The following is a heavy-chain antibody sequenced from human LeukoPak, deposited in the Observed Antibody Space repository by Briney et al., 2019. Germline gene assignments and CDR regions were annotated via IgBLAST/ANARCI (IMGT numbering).Heavy chain of an antibody. CDR2: IKQDGSEK. Sequence: GGSLRLSCAASGFTFSSYWMSWVRQAPGKGLEWVANIKQDGSEKYYVDSVKGRFTISRDNAKNSLYLQMNSLRVEDTAVYYCASDGYYGSSGYTWYFDCWGQGTLLTVSS. J-gene: IGHJ4*02. CDR3: ASDGYYGSSGYTWYFDC. V-gene: IGHV3-7*01. D-gene: IGHD3-22*01. CDR1: GFTFSSYW.